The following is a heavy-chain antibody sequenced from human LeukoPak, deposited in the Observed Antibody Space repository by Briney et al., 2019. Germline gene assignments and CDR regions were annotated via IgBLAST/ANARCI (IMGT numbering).Heavy chain of an antibody. CDR3: ARHWRGLYYYPVNWFDP. CDR2: ISSSSSYI. Sequence: GGSLRLSCAASGFTFSSYSMNWVRQAPGKGLEWVSSISSSSSYIYYADSVKGRFTISIDNAKNSLYLQMNSLRAEDTAVYYCARHWRGLYYYPVNWFDPWGQGTLVTVSS. CDR1: GFTFSSYS. D-gene: IGHD3-10*01. V-gene: IGHV3-21*01. J-gene: IGHJ5*02.